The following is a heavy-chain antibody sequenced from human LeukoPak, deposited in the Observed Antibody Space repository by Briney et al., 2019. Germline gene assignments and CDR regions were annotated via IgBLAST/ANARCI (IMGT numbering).Heavy chain of an antibody. V-gene: IGHV4-59*08. D-gene: IGHD3-22*01. Sequence: SETLSLTCTVSGGSISSYYWSWIRQPPGKGLEWIGYIYYSGSTNYNPSLKSRVTISVDTSKNQFSLKLSSVTAADTAVYYCARGGSYYYDSSGYYYGDAFDIWGQGTMVTVSS. CDR3: ARGGSYYYDSSGYYYGDAFDI. CDR1: GGSISSYY. CDR2: IYYSGST. J-gene: IGHJ3*02.